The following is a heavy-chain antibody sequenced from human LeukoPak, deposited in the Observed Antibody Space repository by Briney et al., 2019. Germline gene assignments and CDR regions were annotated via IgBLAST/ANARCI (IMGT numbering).Heavy chain of an antibody. CDR3: AKWKYSNSGIDDY. J-gene: IGHJ4*02. CDR2: IWYDGSNK. Sequence: GGSLRLSCAASGFTFSSYGMHWVRQAPGKGLEWVAVIWYDGSNKYYADSVKGRFTISRDNSKNMLYLQMNSLRAEDTAVYYCAKWKYSNSGIDDYWGQGTLVTVSS. D-gene: IGHD6-6*01. V-gene: IGHV3-33*06. CDR1: GFTFSSYG.